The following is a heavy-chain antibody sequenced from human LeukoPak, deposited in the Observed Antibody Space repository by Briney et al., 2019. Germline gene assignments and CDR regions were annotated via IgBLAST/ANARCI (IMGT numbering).Heavy chain of an antibody. Sequence: GGSLRLSCAASGFTFDDYAMHWVRQAPGKGLEWVSGISWNSGSIGYADSVKGRFTISRDNAKNSLYLQMNSLRAEDTAVYYCAREEYDDLGYWGQGTLVTVSS. CDR2: ISWNSGSI. D-gene: IGHD3-3*01. V-gene: IGHV3-9*01. J-gene: IGHJ4*02. CDR3: AREEYDDLGY. CDR1: GFTFDDYA.